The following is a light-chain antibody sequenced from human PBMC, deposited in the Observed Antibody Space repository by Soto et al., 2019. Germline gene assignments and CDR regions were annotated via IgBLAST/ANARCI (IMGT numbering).Light chain of an antibody. CDR2: ETS. CDR1: QGIDSY. CDR3: LQHNNYPPT. Sequence: IPLTQSPSSLSASVGDRVTITCRASQGIDSYLAWYQQRPGKVPQLLIYETSILQSGVSSRFSGSGSGTDFTLTISSLQPEDFATYFCLQHNNYPPTFGQGTKVDIK. J-gene: IGKJ1*01. V-gene: IGKV1-9*01.